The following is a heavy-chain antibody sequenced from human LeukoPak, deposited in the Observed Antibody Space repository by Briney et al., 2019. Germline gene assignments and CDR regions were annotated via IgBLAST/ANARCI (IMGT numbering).Heavy chain of an antibody. Sequence: WASVKVSCKASGGTFSSYAISWVRQAPGQGLEWMGRIIPILGIANYAQKFQGRVTITADKSTSTAYMELSSLRSEDTAVYYCARDHCSSTSCYASVEYFQHWGQGTLVTVSS. D-gene: IGHD2-2*01. V-gene: IGHV1-69*04. CDR1: GGTFSSYA. J-gene: IGHJ1*01. CDR2: IIPILGIA. CDR3: ARDHCSSTSCYASVEYFQH.